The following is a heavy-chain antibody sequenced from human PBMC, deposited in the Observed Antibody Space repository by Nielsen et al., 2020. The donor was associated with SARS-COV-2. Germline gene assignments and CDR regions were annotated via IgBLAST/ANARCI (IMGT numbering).Heavy chain of an antibody. Sequence: GSLRLSCTVSGGSISSGGYYWSWIRQPPGKGLEWIGEINHSGSTNYNPSLKSRVTISVDTSKNQFSLKLSSVTAADTAVYYCARKRGGALAGSFDYWGQGTLVTVSS. CDR2: INHSGST. D-gene: IGHD2-21*01. J-gene: IGHJ4*02. CDR3: ARKRGGALAGSFDY. V-gene: IGHV4-39*07. CDR1: GGSISSGGYY.